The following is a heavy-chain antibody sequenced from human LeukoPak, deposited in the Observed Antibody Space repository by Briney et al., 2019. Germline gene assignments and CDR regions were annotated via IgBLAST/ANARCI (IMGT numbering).Heavy chain of an antibody. CDR2: VHDSGDT. CDR1: GYSISRGCH. Sequence: PAETLSLTCAVSGYSISRGCHWAGGRPPGGRGVEWIGSVHDSGDTYYKPSLNSRLTISADTSKNKFSLKMDSVTAADTAIYYCARINYNPDYWGQGTLVSVSS. D-gene: IGHD1-14*01. J-gene: IGHJ4*02. CDR3: ARINYNPDY. V-gene: IGHV4-38-2*01.